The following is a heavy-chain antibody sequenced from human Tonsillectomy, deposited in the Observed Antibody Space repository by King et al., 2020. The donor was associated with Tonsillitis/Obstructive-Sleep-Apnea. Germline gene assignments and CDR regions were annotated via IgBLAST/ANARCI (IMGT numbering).Heavy chain of an antibody. CDR3: ARLLRYFDPWYFDL. CDR2: IYSGGTT. J-gene: IGHJ2*01. Sequence: VQLVESGGGLVQAGGSLRLSCAASGFTVSSNYMSWVRQAPGKELEWVTSIYSGGTTYYEDAVKGRFTLSRENSKNTLYLQMSSLRAEDTAVYYCARLLRYFDPWYFDLWGRGTLVTVSS. CDR1: GFTVSSNY. D-gene: IGHD3-9*01. V-gene: IGHV3-66*01.